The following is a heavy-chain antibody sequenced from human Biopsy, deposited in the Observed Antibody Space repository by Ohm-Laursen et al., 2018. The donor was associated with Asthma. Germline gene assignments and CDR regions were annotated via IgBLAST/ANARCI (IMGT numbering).Heavy chain of an antibody. CDR3: ARTYYDFLTGQVKDVFGV. J-gene: IGHJ3*01. D-gene: IGHD3-9*01. Sequence: ASVKVSCNASGYNFISFAIHWVRQAPGQRLEWMVWFNTGNGDTKYSQKFQGRVTITRDTSASTAYMELMSMRSEDTATYYCARTYYDFLTGQVKDVFGVWGQGTMVTVSS. CDR2: FNTGNGDT. CDR1: GYNFISFA. V-gene: IGHV1-3*04.